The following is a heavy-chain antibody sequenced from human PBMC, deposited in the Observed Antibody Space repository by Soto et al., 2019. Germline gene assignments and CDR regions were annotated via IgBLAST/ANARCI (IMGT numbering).Heavy chain of an antibody. J-gene: IGHJ4*02. CDR2: IYYSGST. Sequence: SETLSLACTVSGCSISSSSYYWGWIRQPPGKGLEWIGSIYYSGSTYYNPSLKSRVTISVDTSKNQFSLKLSSVTAADTAVYYCRGYSSGWYEGGYYFDYWGQGTLVTVSS. CDR1: GCSISSSSYY. CDR3: RGYSSGWYEGGYYFDY. D-gene: IGHD6-19*01. V-gene: IGHV4-39*01.